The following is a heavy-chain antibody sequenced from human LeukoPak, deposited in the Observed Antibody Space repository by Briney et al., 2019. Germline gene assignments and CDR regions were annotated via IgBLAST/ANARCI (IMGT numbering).Heavy chain of an antibody. V-gene: IGHV5-51*01. CDR3: ARLLLWFGELSGFDY. CDR2: IYPGDSDT. Sequence: GESLKISCKGSGYSFTSYWIGWVRQMPGKGLEWMGIIYPGDSDTRYSPSFQGQVTISADKSISTAYLQWSSLKASDTAMYHCARLLLWFGELSGFDYWGQGTLVTVSS. D-gene: IGHD3-10*01. J-gene: IGHJ4*02. CDR1: GYSFTSYW.